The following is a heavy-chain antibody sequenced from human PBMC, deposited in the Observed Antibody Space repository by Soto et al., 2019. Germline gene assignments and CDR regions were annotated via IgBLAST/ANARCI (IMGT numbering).Heavy chain of an antibody. V-gene: IGHV1-69*01. CDR2: IIPIFGTA. CDR1: GGTFSSYA. CDR3: AREMAVTTGVAYFDL. J-gene: IGHJ2*01. Sequence: QVQLVQSGAEVRKPGSSVKVSCKASGGTFSSYAISWVRQAPGQGLEWMGGIIPIFGTANYAQKFQGRVTITADESTSTAYMELSSLRSEDTAVYYCAREMAVTTGVAYFDLWGRGTLVTVSS. D-gene: IGHD4-17*01.